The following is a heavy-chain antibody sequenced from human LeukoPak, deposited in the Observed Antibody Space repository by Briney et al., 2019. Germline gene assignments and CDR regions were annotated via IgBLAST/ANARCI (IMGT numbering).Heavy chain of an antibody. Sequence: SVKVSCKASGYTFTSYGISWVRQAPGQGLEWMGRIIPILGIANYAQKFQGRVTITADKSTSTAYMELSSLRSEDTAVYYCARQYYYDSSGSEGNWGQGTLVTVSS. D-gene: IGHD3-22*01. CDR1: GYTFTSYG. J-gene: IGHJ4*02. CDR2: IIPILGIA. CDR3: ARQYYYDSSGSEGN. V-gene: IGHV1-69*04.